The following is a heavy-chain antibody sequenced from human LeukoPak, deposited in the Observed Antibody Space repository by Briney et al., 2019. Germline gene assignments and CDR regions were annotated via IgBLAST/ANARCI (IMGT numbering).Heavy chain of an antibody. J-gene: IGHJ4*02. CDR3: TRDGASFCDFDY. CDR2: INTDGRIT. CDR1: GFSFRNYA. Sequence: GGSLRLSCVASGFSFRNYAIHWVRQAPVKGLEYVSVINTDGRITYYADSVKGRFTISRDNSKNTVYLQMGSLRGEDMAVYYCTRDGASFCDFDYWGQGALVTVSS. V-gene: IGHV3-64*02. D-gene: IGHD1-26*01.